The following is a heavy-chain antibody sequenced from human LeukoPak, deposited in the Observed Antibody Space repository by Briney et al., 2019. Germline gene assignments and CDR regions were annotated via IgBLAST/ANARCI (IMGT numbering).Heavy chain of an antibody. D-gene: IGHD6-13*01. CDR3: AREHNRIAAAGTAWGYYYYYGMDV. CDR1: GFTFGSYS. CDR2: ISRSSSTI. V-gene: IGHV3-48*02. J-gene: IGHJ6*02. Sequence: GGSLRLSCAASGFTFGSYSMNWVRQAPGQGLEWVSYISRSSSTIYYADSVKGRFTISRDNAKNSLYLQMNSLRDEDTAVYYCAREHNRIAAAGTAWGYYYYYGMDVWGQGTTVTVSS.